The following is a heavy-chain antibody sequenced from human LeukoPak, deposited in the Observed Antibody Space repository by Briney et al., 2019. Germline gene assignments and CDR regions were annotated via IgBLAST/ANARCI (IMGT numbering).Heavy chain of an antibody. J-gene: IGHJ4*02. Sequence: PSETLSLTCTVSGGSISSYYWSWIRQPPGKGLEWIGYIYYSGSTNYNPSLKGRVTISVDTSKNQFSLKLSSVTAADTAVYYCARVPYGDYVDYWGQGTLVTVSS. CDR3: ARVPYGDYVDY. CDR1: GGSISSYY. D-gene: IGHD4-17*01. V-gene: IGHV4-59*01. CDR2: IYYSGST.